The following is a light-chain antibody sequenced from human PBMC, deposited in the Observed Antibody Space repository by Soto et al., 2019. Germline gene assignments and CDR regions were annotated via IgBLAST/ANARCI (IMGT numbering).Light chain of an antibody. J-gene: IGLJ2*01. CDR3: QSYDSSLTGSVV. Sequence: QSVLTQPPSVSGAPGQRVTISCTGSSSNIGAGYDVHWYQHLPGTAPKLLIYGNNNRPSGVPDRFSGSKSGTSASLAITGLQAEDEADYYCQSYDSSLTGSVVFGGGTQLTVL. CDR2: GNN. CDR1: SSNIGAGYD. V-gene: IGLV1-40*01.